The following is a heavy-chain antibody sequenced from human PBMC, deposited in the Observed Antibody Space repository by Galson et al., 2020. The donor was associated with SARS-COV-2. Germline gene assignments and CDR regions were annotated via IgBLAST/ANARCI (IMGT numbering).Heavy chain of an antibody. CDR1: GFTFSTYG. D-gene: IGHD2-21*01. J-gene: IGHJ4*02. V-gene: IGHV3-30*03. CDR3: ARGDGDRSPL. CDR2: ISADGTTQ. Sequence: QAGGSLRLSCAASGFTFSTYGIHWVRQPPGKGLEWLAVISADGTTQYYADSVKGRFTISRDNSKNTLYLQLDNLRPDDTAVYYCARGDGDRSPLWGQGTRVTVSS.